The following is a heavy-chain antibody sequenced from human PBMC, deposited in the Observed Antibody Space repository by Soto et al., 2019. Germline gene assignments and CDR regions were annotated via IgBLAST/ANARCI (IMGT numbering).Heavy chain of an antibody. CDR1: GFVFSDYA. J-gene: IGHJ4*02. CDR2: ISAGGSDT. V-gene: IGHV3-23*01. Sequence: EVQLLDSGGGWVQPGGSLRLSCVASGFVFSDYAMSWFRQAPGKGLEWVSAISAGGSDTYYADSVKVRFTVSRVNSKNPLYLQMNTLRAEDTAIYSCASVPIWCGSSSCYTEGFDSWGQGPLVTVSS. CDR3: ASVPIWCGSSSCYTEGFDS. D-gene: IGHD2-2*01.